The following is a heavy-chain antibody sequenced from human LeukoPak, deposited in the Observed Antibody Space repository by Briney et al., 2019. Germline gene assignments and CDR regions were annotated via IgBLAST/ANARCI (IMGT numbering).Heavy chain of an antibody. CDR1: GGSISSYY. V-gene: IGHV4-59*08. D-gene: IGHD3-10*01. CDR3: ARLLWFGGFRPHYYFDY. J-gene: IGHJ4*02. CDR2: IYYSGST. Sequence: SETLSLTCTVSGGSISSYYWSWIRQPPGKGLEWIGYIYYSGSTNYNPSLKSRVTISVDTSKNQFSLKLSSVTAADTAVYYCARLLWFGGFRPHYYFDYWGQGTLVTVSS.